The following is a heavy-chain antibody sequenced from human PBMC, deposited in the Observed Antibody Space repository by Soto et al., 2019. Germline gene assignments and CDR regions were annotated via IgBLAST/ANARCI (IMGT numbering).Heavy chain of an antibody. Sequence: SETLSLTCTVSGGSISSSSYYWGWIRQPPGKGLEWIGSIYYSGSTYYNPSLKSRVTISVDTSKNQFSLKLSSVTAADTAVYYCARQNSSGWYPLYFDYSGQGTLVTVSS. CDR2: IYYSGST. CDR3: ARQNSSGWYPLYFDY. V-gene: IGHV4-39*01. D-gene: IGHD6-19*01. CDR1: GGSISSSSYY. J-gene: IGHJ4*02.